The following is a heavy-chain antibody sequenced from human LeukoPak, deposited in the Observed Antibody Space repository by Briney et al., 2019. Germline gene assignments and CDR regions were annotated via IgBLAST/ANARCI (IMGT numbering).Heavy chain of an antibody. CDR1: GFTFDDYG. Sequence: GGSLRLSCAASGFTFDDYGMSWVRQAPGKGLEWVANIKQDGSEKYYVDSVKGRFTISRDNAKNSLYLQMNSLRAEDTAVYYCASRPLYRSSWYWGQGTLVTVSS. CDR2: IKQDGSEK. V-gene: IGHV3-7*01. CDR3: ASRPLYRSSWY. D-gene: IGHD6-13*01. J-gene: IGHJ4*02.